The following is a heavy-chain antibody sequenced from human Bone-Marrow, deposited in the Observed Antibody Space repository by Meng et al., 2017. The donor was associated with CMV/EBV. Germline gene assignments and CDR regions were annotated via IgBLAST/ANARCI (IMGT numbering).Heavy chain of an antibody. J-gene: IGHJ6*01. V-gene: IGHV4-59*01. CDR1: GGSISSYY. CDR3: ARAGGFGSYSGMDV. Sequence: GSLRLSCTVSGGSISSYYWSWIRQPPGKGLEWIGYLHYSGSTKYSPSLKSRVTILVDTSKNQFSLKLTSVTAADTAIYYCARAGGFGSYSGMDVWGQGTTVTGSS. CDR2: LHYSGST. D-gene: IGHD3-10*01.